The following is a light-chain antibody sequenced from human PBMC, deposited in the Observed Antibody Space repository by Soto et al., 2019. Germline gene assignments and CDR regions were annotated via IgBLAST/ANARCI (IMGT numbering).Light chain of an antibody. CDR3: QTYDSSLSGHYV. J-gene: IGLJ1*01. V-gene: IGLV1-40*01. Sequence: QSVLTQPPSVSGAPGQRVTISCTGSSSNIGAGYDVHWYQQLPGTAPKLLIYGNSNRPSGVPDRFSGSKSGTSASLAITGLQAEDEAYYYCQTYDSSLSGHYVFGTGTKVTGL. CDR2: GNS. CDR1: SSNIGAGYD.